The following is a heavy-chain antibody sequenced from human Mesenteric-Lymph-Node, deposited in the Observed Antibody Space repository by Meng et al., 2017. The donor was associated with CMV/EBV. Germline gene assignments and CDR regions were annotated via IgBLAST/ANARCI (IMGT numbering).Heavy chain of an antibody. CDR2: RYYSGST. CDR3: ARVRGVSWFDP. D-gene: IGHD3-10*01. CDR1: GGSIISASDY. Sequence: CTVSGGSIISASDYWGWIRQPPGKGLEWIGSRYYSGSTYYNPSLKSRVTMSVDTSKNQFSLKLSSVTAADTGIYYCARVRGVSWFDPWGQGTLVTVSS. V-gene: IGHV4-39*07. J-gene: IGHJ5*02.